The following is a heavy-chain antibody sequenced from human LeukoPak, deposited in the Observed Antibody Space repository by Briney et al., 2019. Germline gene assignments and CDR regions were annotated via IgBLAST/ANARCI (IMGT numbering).Heavy chain of an antibody. V-gene: IGHV3-23*01. CDR3: AKGLDDYGDYEGQFDY. J-gene: IGHJ4*02. D-gene: IGHD4-17*01. Sequence: GGSLRLSCAASGFTFSSYAMSWVRQAPGKGLEWVSAISGSGGSTYYADSVKGRFTISRDNSKNTLYLQMNSLRAEDTAVYYRAKGLDDYGDYEGQFDYWGQGTLVTVSS. CDR1: GFTFSSYA. CDR2: ISGSGGST.